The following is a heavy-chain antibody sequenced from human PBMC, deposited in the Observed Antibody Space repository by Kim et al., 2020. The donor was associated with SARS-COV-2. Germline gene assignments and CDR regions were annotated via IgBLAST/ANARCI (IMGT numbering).Heavy chain of an antibody. J-gene: IGHJ5*02. V-gene: IGHV3-74*01. CDR3: ALVGTTSKFAH. CDR1: GFTFRNYW. D-gene: IGHD1-26*01. Sequence: GGSLRLSCVASGFTFRNYWMHWVRQAPGKGLVWVSRINTDGSSTTYGDSVKGRFTISRDNAKNTLFLQMNSLRAEDTAVYFCALVGTTSKFAHWGQGTLVAVSS. CDR2: INTDGSST.